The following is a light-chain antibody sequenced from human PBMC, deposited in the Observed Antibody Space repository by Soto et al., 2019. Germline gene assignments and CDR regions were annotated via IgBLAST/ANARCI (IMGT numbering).Light chain of an antibody. CDR1: SSDVGGYDY. CDR2: EVS. J-gene: IGLJ1*01. V-gene: IGLV2-14*01. Sequence: QSVLTQPASVSGSPGQSITISCTGTSSDVGGYDYVSWYQLHPGKAPKLMVFEVSNRPSGVSYRFSGSKSGNTASLTISGLQAEDEADYYCSSYTSSNTLGVFGTGTKLTVL. CDR3: SSYTSSNTLGV.